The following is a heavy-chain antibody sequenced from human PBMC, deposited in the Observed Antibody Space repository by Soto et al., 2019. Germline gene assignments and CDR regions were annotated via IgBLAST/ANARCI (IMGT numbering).Heavy chain of an antibody. Sequence: SETLSLTCAVSSGSISSSNWWSWVRQPPGKGLEWIGEIYHSGSTNYNPSLKSRVTISVDKSKNQFSLKLSSVTAADTAVYYCARSSYSSSWYYFDYWGQGTLVTVSS. CDR3: ARSSYSSSWYYFDY. CDR1: SGSISSSNW. J-gene: IGHJ4*02. CDR2: IYHSGST. D-gene: IGHD6-13*01. V-gene: IGHV4-4*02.